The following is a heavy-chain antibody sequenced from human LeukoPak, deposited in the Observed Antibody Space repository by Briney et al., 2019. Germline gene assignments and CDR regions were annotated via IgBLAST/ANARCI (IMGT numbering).Heavy chain of an antibody. CDR2: MNPNSGNT. CDR1: GYTFTSYD. D-gene: IGHD6-13*01. V-gene: IGHV1-18*01. Sequence: ASVKVSCKASGYTFTSYDINWVRQATGQGLEWMGWMNPNSGNTNYAQKLQGRVTMTTDASTSTAYMELRSLRSDDTAVYYCARELRYSSSWYNWFDPWGQGTLVTVSS. J-gene: IGHJ5*02. CDR3: ARELRYSSSWYNWFDP.